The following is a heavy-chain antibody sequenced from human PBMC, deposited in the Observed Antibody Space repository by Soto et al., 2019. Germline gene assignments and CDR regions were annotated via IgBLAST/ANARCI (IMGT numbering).Heavy chain of an antibody. D-gene: IGHD5-12*01. CDR2: ISPYNDDT. CDR3: ASPPIVATIVNYYYGMDV. CDR1: GYSFSSYG. J-gene: IGHJ6*02. Sequence: ASVKVSCKASGYSFSSYGISWVRQAPGQGLEWLGWISPYNDDTKYAQNLQGRVTITADESTSTAYMELSSLRSEDTAVYYCASPPIVATIVNYYYGMDVWGQGTTVTVSS. V-gene: IGHV1-18*01.